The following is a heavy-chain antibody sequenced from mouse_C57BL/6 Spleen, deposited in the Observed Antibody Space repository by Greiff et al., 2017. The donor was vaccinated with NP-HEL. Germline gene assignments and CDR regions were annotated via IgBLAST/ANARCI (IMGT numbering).Heavy chain of an antibody. J-gene: IGHJ4*01. V-gene: IGHV1-42*01. CDR2: INPSTGGT. Sequence: VQLQQSGPELVKPGASVKISCKASGYSFTGYYMNWVKQSPEKSLEWIGEINPSTGGTTYNQKFKAKATLTVDKSSSTAYMQLKSLTSEDSAVYYCARYPYYSNLYYAMDYWGQGTSVTVSS. CDR1: GYSFTGYY. CDR3: ARYPYYSNLYYAMDY. D-gene: IGHD2-5*01.